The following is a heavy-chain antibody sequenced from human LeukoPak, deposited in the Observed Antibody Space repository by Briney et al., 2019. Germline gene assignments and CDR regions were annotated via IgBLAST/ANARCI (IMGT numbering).Heavy chain of an antibody. CDR3: ARGVRAGGYPYFDA. CDR1: GGSISSYY. Sequence: SETLSLTCTVSGGSISSYYWSWIRQPPGKGLEWIAYIYNSGSTNYNPSLRSRVIISVDTSKNQFSLKLTSVTAADTAVYFCARGVRAGGYPYFDAWGQGTLVSVSS. V-gene: IGHV4-59*01. CDR2: IYNSGST. D-gene: IGHD5-12*01. J-gene: IGHJ4*02.